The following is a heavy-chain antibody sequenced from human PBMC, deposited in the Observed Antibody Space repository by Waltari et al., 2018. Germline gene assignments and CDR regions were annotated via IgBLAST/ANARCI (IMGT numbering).Heavy chain of an antibody. CDR1: GGSFSGYY. Sequence: QVQLQQWGAGLLKPSETLSLTCAVYGGSFSGYYWSWIRQPPGKGLEWIGEINHSGSTNHNPSLKSRVTISVDPSKNQFSLKLSSVTAADTAVYYCARTDSSGWYEIPLDYWGQGTLVTVSS. D-gene: IGHD6-19*01. CDR3: ARTDSSGWYEIPLDY. V-gene: IGHV4-34*01. CDR2: INHSGST. J-gene: IGHJ4*02.